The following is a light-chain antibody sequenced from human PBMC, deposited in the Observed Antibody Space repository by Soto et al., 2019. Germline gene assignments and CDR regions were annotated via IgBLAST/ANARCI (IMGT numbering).Light chain of an antibody. V-gene: IGKV3-20*01. Sequence: EIVLTQSPGTLSLSPGETATLSCRASQSVSSNNLAWYHQKPGQTARLLIYGVSSRATGIPDRFSGSGSGTDFTLTISRLEPEDFAVYYCQQYDNSITFGQGTRLEIE. J-gene: IGKJ5*01. CDR3: QQYDNSIT. CDR2: GVS. CDR1: QSVSSNN.